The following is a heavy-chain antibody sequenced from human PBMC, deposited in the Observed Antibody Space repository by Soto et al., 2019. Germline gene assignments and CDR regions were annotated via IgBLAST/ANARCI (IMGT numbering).Heavy chain of an antibody. CDR2: ISASGGNT. CDR3: AKGGTTEFDAFDI. CDR1: GFTFSSYA. V-gene: IGHV3-23*01. Sequence: EVQLLESGGGLVQPGGSLRLSCAASGFTFSSYAMSWVRQAPGKGLEGVSGISASGGNTYYADSVKGRFTNSRDNSKNTLYLQMNSLRAEDTAVYYCAKGGTTEFDAFDIWGQGTMVTVSS. J-gene: IGHJ3*02. D-gene: IGHD4-17*01.